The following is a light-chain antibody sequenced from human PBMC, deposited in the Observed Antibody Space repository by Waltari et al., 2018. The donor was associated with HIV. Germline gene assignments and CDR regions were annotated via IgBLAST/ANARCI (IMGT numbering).Light chain of an antibody. CDR1: SSDVGSYNL. Sequence: QSALTQPASVSGSPGQSITISCTGTSSDVGSYNLVSWYQQHPGKAPKLMIYEVHKPPSGVSNRFSGSKSCNTASLTISVLQAEDEADYYCCSYAGSPYVVGTGTKVTVL. V-gene: IGLV2-23*02. CDR2: EVH. J-gene: IGLJ1*01. CDR3: CSYAGSPYV.